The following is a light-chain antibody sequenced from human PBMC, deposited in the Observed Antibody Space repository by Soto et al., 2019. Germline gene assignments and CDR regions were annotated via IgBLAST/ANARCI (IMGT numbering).Light chain of an antibody. CDR1: QSVSSK. V-gene: IGKV3-15*01. J-gene: IGKJ1*01. CDR2: GAS. Sequence: EIVMTQSPATLSVSPGERATLSCRASQSVSSKLAWYQQKPGQAPRLLIYGASTRATGIPARFSGSGSGTEFPLTISSLQSEDFAVYYCQQYHYWPPWTFGQGTKVEIK. CDR3: QQYHYWPPWT.